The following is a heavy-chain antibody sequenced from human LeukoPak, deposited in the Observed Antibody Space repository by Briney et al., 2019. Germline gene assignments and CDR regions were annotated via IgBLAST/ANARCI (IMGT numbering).Heavy chain of an antibody. CDR2: IYYSGST. CDR1: GGSITSYH. D-gene: IGHD5-24*01. J-gene: IGHJ4*02. Sequence: SETLSLTCTISGGSITSYHWSWIRQPPGKGLEWIGYIYYSGSTNYNPSLKSRVTISVDTSKNQFSLNLRSVTAAYTAVYYCARGSRDGYNHFDYWGQGTLVTVSS. V-gene: IGHV4-59*01. CDR3: ARGSRDGYNHFDY.